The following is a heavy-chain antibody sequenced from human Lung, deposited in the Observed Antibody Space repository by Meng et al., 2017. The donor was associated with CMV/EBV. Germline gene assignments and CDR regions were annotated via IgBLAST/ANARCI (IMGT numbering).Heavy chain of an antibody. CDR1: GGSLNSVGYY. V-gene: IGHV4-31*03. CDR3: ARSVGCSSTYCYTYTSSWYPDY. J-gene: IGHJ4*02. D-gene: IGHD6-13*01. CDR2: IYYSGGT. Sequence: SXTLSLXCTVSGGSLNSVGYYWTWIRQHPGKGLEWIGYIYYSGGTNYNPSLQSRVTISVDTSKNQFSLKLSSVTAADTAMYYCARSVGCSSTYCYTYTSSWYPDYWGQGTXVTVSS.